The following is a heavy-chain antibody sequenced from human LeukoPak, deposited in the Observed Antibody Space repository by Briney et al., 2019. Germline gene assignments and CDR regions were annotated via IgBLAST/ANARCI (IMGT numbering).Heavy chain of an antibody. V-gene: IGHV4-4*02. Sequence: SGTLSLTCAVSGGSISSSNWWSWVRQPPGKGLEWIGEIYHSGSTNYNSSLKSRVTISVDKSKNQFSLKLSSVTAADTAVYYCASLKYSSGWTGWYFDLWGRGTLVTVSS. CDR3: ASLKYSSGWTGWYFDL. D-gene: IGHD6-19*01. CDR1: GGSISSSNW. J-gene: IGHJ2*01. CDR2: IYHSGST.